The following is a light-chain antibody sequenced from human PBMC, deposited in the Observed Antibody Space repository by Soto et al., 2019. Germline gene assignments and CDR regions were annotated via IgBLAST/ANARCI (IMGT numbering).Light chain of an antibody. Sequence: QSVLTQPASVSGSPGQSITISCTGTSSDVGSYNLVSWYQHHPGKAPKFLLYEGSKRPSGVSNRFSGSKSGNTASLTISGLQAEDEADYYCCSYAGSSTWVFGGGTQLTVL. CDR3: CSYAGSSTWV. CDR1: SSDVGSYNL. V-gene: IGLV2-23*01. J-gene: IGLJ3*02. CDR2: EGS.